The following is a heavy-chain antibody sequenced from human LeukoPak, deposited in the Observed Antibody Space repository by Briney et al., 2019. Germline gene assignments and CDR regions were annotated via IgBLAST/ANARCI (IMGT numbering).Heavy chain of an antibody. V-gene: IGHV3-53*01. D-gene: IGHD6-13*01. CDR3: ARGVAAAGFDY. J-gene: IGHJ4*02. Sequence: PGGSLRLSCAASGFTVSSNYMSWDRQAPGKGLEWVSVIYSGGSTYYADSVKGRFTISRDNSKNTLYLQMNSLRAEDTAVYYCARGVAAAGFDYWGQGTLVTVSS. CDR1: GFTVSSNY. CDR2: IYSGGST.